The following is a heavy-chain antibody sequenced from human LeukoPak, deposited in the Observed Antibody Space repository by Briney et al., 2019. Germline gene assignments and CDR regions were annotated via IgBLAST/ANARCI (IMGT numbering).Heavy chain of an antibody. CDR2: IWYDGSNK. V-gene: IGHV3-33*01. Sequence: GGSLRLSCATSGFTFSNYGMHWVRQAPGKGLEWVAVIWYDGSNKYYADSVKGRFTISRDNSKNTLYPQMNSLRVEDTAVYFCAREGIAAAGATSATTFDYWGQGTLVTVSS. D-gene: IGHD6-13*01. J-gene: IGHJ4*02. CDR1: GFTFSNYG. CDR3: AREGIAAAGATSATTFDY.